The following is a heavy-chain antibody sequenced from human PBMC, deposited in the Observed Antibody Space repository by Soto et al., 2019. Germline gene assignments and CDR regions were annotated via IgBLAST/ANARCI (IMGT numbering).Heavy chain of an antibody. CDR2: IYYSGST. V-gene: IGHV4-30-4*08. CDR1: GGSISSGGYY. Sequence: SETLSLTCTVSGGSISSGGYYWSWLRQHPGKGLEWIGYIYYSGSTYYNPSLKSRVTISVDTSKNQFSLNLSFVTAADTAVYNCATMGTPATGLYYFDYWGQGTLVTVSS. J-gene: IGHJ4*02. D-gene: IGHD2-15*01. CDR3: ATMGTPATGLYYFDY.